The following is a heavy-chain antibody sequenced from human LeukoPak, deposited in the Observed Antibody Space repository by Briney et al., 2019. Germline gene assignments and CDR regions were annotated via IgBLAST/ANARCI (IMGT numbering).Heavy chain of an antibody. CDR1: GFSLSTSGMR. V-gene: IGHV2-70*04. CDR2: IDWDDDK. D-gene: IGHD5-18*01. CDR3: ARMTGTAMVYYFDY. J-gene: IGHJ4*02. Sequence: SGPAPVKPTQTLTLPCTFSGFSLSTSGMRVSWIRQPPGKALEWLARIDWDDDKFYSTSLKTMLTISKDTSKNQVVHTMTNMDPVDTATYYCARMTGTAMVYYFDYWGQGTLVTVSS.